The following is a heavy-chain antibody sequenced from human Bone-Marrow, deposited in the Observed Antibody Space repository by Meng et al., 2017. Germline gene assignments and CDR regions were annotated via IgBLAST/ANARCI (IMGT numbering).Heavy chain of an antibody. CDR3: ARGSLYDYVWGSYRYGTVFDY. Sequence: GESLKISCAASGFTFSSYGMHWVRQAPGKGLEWVAVIWYDGSNKYYADSVKGRFTISRDNSKNTLYLQMNSLRDEDTAVYYCARGSLYDYVWGSYRYGTVFDYWGQGTLVTVSS. D-gene: IGHD3-16*02. CDR2: IWYDGSNK. V-gene: IGHV3-33*01. J-gene: IGHJ4*02. CDR1: GFTFSSYG.